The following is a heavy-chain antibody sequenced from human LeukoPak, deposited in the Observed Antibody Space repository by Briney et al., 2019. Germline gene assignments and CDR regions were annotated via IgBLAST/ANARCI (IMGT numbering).Heavy chain of an antibody. Sequence: GGSLRLSCAASGFTFSSYSMNWVRQAPGKGLEWVSSISSSSSYIYYADSVKGRFTISRDNAKNSLYLQMNSLRAEDTAVYYCARGPRRYPTGGDYRGQGTLVTVSS. CDR3: ARGPRRYPTGGDY. CDR1: GFTFSSYS. D-gene: IGHD3-16*02. J-gene: IGHJ4*02. CDR2: ISSSSSYI. V-gene: IGHV3-21*01.